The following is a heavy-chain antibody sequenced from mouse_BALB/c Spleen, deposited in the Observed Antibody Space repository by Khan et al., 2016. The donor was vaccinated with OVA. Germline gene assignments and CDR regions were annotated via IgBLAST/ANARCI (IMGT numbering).Heavy chain of an antibody. V-gene: IGHV1-4*01. J-gene: IGHJ4*01. CDR3: ARRTTGYTLDY. D-gene: IGHD1-1*01. Sequence: QVQLQQSGAELARPGASVMMSCKTSGYTFTSNTMHWVKQRPGQGLEWIGYINPRTGYTNYIQHFKDKATLTADKSSNTAYMQLSSLTSEDSALEDCARRTTGYTLDYWGQGTSVTVSS. CDR2: INPRTGYT. CDR1: GYTFTSNT.